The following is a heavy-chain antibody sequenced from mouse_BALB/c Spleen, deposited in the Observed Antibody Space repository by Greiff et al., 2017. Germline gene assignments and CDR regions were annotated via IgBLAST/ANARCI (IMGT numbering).Heavy chain of an antibody. V-gene: IGHV3-2*02. CDR2: ISYSGST. J-gene: IGHJ3*01. CDR3: ARPLYDGYYVPLAY. D-gene: IGHD2-3*01. Sequence: DVKLQESGPGLVKPSQSLSLTCTVTGYSITSDYAWNWIRQFPGNKLEWMGYISYSGSTSYNPSLKSRISITRDTSKNQFFLQLNSVTTEDTATYYCARPLYDGYYVPLAYWGQGTLVTVSA. CDR1: GYSITSDYA.